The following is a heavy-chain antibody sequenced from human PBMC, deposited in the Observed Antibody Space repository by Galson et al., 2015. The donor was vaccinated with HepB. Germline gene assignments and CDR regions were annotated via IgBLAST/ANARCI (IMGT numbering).Heavy chain of an antibody. V-gene: IGHV3-23*01. CDR1: GFTFSSYA. CDR2: ISGSGGST. CDR3: ASRPGSGYYQYYYYYYGMDV. D-gene: IGHD3-22*01. J-gene: IGHJ6*02. Sequence: SLRLSCAASGFTFSSYAMSWVRQAPGKGLEWVSAISGSGGSTYYADSVKGRFTISRDNSKNTLYLQMNSLRAEDTAVYYCASRPGSGYYQYYYYYYGMDVWGQGTTVTVSS.